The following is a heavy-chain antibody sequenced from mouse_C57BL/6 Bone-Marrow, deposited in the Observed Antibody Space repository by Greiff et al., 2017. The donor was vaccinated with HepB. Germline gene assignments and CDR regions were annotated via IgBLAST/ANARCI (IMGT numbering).Heavy chain of an antibody. J-gene: IGHJ1*03. CDR2: IYPGDGDT. Sequence: QVHVKQSGAELVKPGASVKISCKASGYAFSSYWMNWVKQRPGKGLEWIGQIYPGDGDTNYNGKFKGKATLTADKSSSTAYMQLSSLTSEDSAVYFCATPPYDGFWYFDVWGTGTTVTVSS. V-gene: IGHV1-80*01. CDR3: ATPPYDGFWYFDV. D-gene: IGHD2-3*01. CDR1: GYAFSSYW.